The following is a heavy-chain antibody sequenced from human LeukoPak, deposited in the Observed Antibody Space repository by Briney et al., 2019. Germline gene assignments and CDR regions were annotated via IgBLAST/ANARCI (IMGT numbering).Heavy chain of an antibody. CDR3: ARENYYDSSGYYH. J-gene: IGHJ4*02. CDR2: IYTNGNT. D-gene: IGHD3-22*01. Sequence: SQTLSLTCNVSGGSISSGNSYWSWIRQPAGKRREWIGRIYTNGNTNYNPSLKSRVTISLDTSKNQFSLKVTSVTTADTAVYYCARENYYDSSGYYHWGQGTLVTVSS. V-gene: IGHV4-61*02. CDR1: GGSISSGNSY.